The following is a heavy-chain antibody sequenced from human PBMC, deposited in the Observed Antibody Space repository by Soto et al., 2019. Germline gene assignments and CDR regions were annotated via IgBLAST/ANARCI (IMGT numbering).Heavy chain of an antibody. V-gene: IGHV1-3*04. J-gene: IGHJ6*02. CDR2: INTGNGNT. CDR3: ARDLWVKLRHYGLDV. D-gene: IGHD3-16*01. CDR1: GYIFTSYA. Sequence: ASVKVSCKASGYIFTSYAIHWVRQAPGQRLEWMGWINTGNGNTKYSQKFQGRVTITRDTSASTAYMELSSLRSEDTAMYYCARDLWVKLRHYGLDVWGQGTSVTVSS.